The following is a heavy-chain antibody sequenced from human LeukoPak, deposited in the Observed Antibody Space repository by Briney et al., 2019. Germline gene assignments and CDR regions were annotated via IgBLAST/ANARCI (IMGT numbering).Heavy chain of an antibody. J-gene: IGHJ4*02. CDR2: ISSSGSTI. V-gene: IGHV3-11*01. CDR1: GFTFSDYY. CDR3: ARFPGSHYSSPLDY. D-gene: IGHD6-13*01. Sequence: PGGSLRLSCAASGFTFSDYYMIWIRQAPGKGLEWVSYISSSGSTIYDADSVKGRFTISRDNAKNSLYPQMNSLRAEDTAVYYCARFPGSHYSSPLDYWGQGTLVTVSS.